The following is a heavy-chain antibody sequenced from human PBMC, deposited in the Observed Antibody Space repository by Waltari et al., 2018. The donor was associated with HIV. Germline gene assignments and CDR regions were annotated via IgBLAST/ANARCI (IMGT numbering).Heavy chain of an antibody. CDR2: IKHEEMWK. J-gene: IGHJ4*02. Sequence: EVQLVESGGGLVQPGGSLRLSCAASGFTFSSYGMSWVRQAPGKGLGGVANIKHEEMWKSIGDSVKGRFTTSRDNAKNARYLQMNSLRAGDTAVYYCAREPYSSGWCDYWGQGTLVTVSS. D-gene: IGHD6-19*01. CDR1: GFTFSSYG. V-gene: IGHV3-7*01. CDR3: AREPYSSGWCDY.